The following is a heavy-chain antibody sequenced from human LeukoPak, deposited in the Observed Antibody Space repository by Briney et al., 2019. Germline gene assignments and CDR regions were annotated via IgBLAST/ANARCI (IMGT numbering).Heavy chain of an antibody. Sequence: SETLSLTCTVSGGSISSGGYYWSWIRQHPGQGLEWIGYIYYSGSTYYNPSLKSRVTISVDTSKNQFSLKLSSVTAADTAVYYCARGQLPDFDYWGQGTLVTVSS. V-gene: IGHV4-31*03. CDR2: IYYSGST. CDR1: GGSISSGGYY. J-gene: IGHJ4*02. CDR3: ARGQLPDFDY. D-gene: IGHD1-1*01.